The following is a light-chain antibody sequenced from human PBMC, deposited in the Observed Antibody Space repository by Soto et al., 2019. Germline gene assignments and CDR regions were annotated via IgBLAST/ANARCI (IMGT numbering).Light chain of an antibody. CDR1: QGISSY. CDR3: QQLNSCPIT. CDR2: AAS. J-gene: IGKJ5*01. Sequence: DIQFTQSPSFLSASVGDRVTITCRASQGISSYLAWYQQKPGKAPKLLIYAASTLQSGVPSRFSGSGSGTEFTLTISSLQPEDFATYYCQQLNSCPITFGQGTRLEIK. V-gene: IGKV1-9*01.